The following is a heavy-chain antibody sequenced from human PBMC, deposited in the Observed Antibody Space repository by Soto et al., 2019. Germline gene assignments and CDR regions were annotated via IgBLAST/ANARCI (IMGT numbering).Heavy chain of an antibody. D-gene: IGHD3-16*01. CDR3: AREGGDGVDY. CDR1: GGSISNVNYY. CDR2: IDYSEST. Sequence: QVQLQESGPGLVKPSQTLSLTCTVSGGSISNVNYYWSWIRQHPGKGLEWIGYIDYSESTYYNPSLKSRITISGDTSKNQFSQTLDSVTAADTAVYYCAREGGDGVDYWGQGILVTVSS. V-gene: IGHV4-31*03. J-gene: IGHJ4*02.